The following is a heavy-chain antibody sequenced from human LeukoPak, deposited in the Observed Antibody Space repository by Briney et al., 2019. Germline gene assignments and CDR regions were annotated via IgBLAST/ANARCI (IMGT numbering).Heavy chain of an antibody. CDR3: ARGGGAGWYLDY. CDR1: GGSFSGYY. Sequence: PSETLSLTCAVYGGSFSGYYWSWIRQPPGKGLEWIGEINHSGSTNYNPSLKSRVTISVDTSKNQVSLKLISVTATDTAVYYCARGGGAGWYLDYWGQGTLAIVSS. D-gene: IGHD6-19*01. J-gene: IGHJ4*02. V-gene: IGHV4-34*01. CDR2: INHSGST.